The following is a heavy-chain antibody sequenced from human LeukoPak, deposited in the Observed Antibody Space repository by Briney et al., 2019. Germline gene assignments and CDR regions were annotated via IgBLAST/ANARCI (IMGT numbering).Heavy chain of an antibody. CDR3: AKGSVETSSTWMRHLDY. V-gene: IGHV3-23*01. J-gene: IGHJ4*02. CDR1: GFTFSSYA. Sequence: VGSLRLYCAAPGFTFSSYAMNWARPAPGKGLEWVSVISRRGGSTNYATSVKGRFTNSRDNSKNTLYLQTNSLRAEDTAVYYCAKGSVETSSTWMRHLDYWGQGTLVTVSS. CDR2: ISRRGGST. D-gene: IGHD2/OR15-2a*01.